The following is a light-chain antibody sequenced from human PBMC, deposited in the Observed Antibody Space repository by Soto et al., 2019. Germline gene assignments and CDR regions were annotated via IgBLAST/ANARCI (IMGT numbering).Light chain of an antibody. CDR3: CSYGGSRAV. J-gene: IGLJ7*01. V-gene: IGLV2-23*02. Sequence: QSVLTQPASVYGSPGQSITISCTGTSSDVGSHNLVSWYQQHPGQAPKLMIYEVSKRPLGVSTRFSASKSGNTASLTISGLQAEDEAAYYCCSYGGSRAVFGGGTQLTVL. CDR1: SSDVGSHNL. CDR2: EVS.